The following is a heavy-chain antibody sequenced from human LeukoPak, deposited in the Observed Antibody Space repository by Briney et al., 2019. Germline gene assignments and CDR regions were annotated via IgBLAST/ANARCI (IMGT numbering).Heavy chain of an antibody. CDR2: IYYSGST. CDR3: ARGYYGSGSYDDAFDI. Sequence: SETLSLTCTVSGGSISSSSYYWGWIRQPPGKGLEWIGSIYYSGSTYYNPSLKSRVTISVDTSKNQFSLKLSSVTAADTAVYYCARGYYGSGSYDDAFDIWGQGTMVTVSS. V-gene: IGHV4-39*07. J-gene: IGHJ3*02. CDR1: GGSISSSSYY. D-gene: IGHD3-10*01.